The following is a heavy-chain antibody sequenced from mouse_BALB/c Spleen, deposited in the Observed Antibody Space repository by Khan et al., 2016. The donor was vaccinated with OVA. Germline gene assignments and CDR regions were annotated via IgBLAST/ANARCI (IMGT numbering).Heavy chain of an antibody. Sequence: EVQLVESGPGLVKPSQSLSLTCTVTGYSITSDYAWNWIRQFPGNKLEWMGYISYSGNIHYNPSLKSRISITRDTSKNQFFLQLNSVTTEDTATDYCARIYGGYFDYWGQGTTLTVSS. CDR2: ISYSGNI. J-gene: IGHJ2*01. V-gene: IGHV3-2*02. CDR3: ARIYGGYFDY. CDR1: GYSITSDYA. D-gene: IGHD1-1*01.